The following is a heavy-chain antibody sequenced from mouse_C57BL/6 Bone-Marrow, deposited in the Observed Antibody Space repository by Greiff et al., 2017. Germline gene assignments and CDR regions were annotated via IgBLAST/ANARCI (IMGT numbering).Heavy chain of an antibody. CDR3: ATANWGPYFDY. Sequence: LQQPGASVKLSCKASGYTFTSYWMPWVKQRPGRGLEWIGRIDPNSGGTKYNEKFKSKATLTVDKPSSTAYMQLSSLTSEQSAVYYCATANWGPYFDYWGQGTTLTVSS. CDR2: IDPNSGGT. V-gene: IGHV1-72*01. J-gene: IGHJ2*01. D-gene: IGHD4-1*01. CDR1: GYTFTSYW.